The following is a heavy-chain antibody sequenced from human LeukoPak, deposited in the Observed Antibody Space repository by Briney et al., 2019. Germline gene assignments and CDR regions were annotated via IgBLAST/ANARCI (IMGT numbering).Heavy chain of an antibody. Sequence: GGSLGLSCVASGFTFSDYYMSWIRQAPGKGLEWVSYISSSSDYTNYADSVRGRFTISRDNAKNSLYLQMNSLRAEDTAVYYCARPPYSSSWDPGWFDPWGQGTLITVSS. V-gene: IGHV3-11*06. J-gene: IGHJ5*02. CDR2: ISSSSDYT. CDR3: ARPPYSSSWDPGWFDP. CDR1: GFTFSDYY. D-gene: IGHD6-13*01.